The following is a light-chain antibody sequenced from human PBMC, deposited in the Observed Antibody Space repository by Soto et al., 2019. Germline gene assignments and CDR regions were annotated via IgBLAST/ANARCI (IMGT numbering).Light chain of an antibody. CDR1: SSDVGGYNY. Sequence: QSALTQPASVSGSPGQSITISCTGTSSDVGGYNYDSWYQQHPGKAPKLMIYDVSNRPSGVSNRFSGSKSGNTASLTISGLQAEDEAHYYCSSYTSSGTAVFGGGTKLTVL. V-gene: IGLV2-14*03. CDR3: SSYTSSGTAV. J-gene: IGLJ2*01. CDR2: DVS.